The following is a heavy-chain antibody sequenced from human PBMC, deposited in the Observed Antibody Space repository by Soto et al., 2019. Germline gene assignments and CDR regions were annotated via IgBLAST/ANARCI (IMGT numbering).Heavy chain of an antibody. J-gene: IGHJ4*02. CDR3: ARVDYYDSSGYYGY. D-gene: IGHD3-22*01. CDR1: GYTFTIYG. CDR2: ISGYNGNT. V-gene: IGHV1-18*04. Sequence: QVQLVQSGAEVKKPGASVKVSCKASGYTFTIYGISWVRQAPGQGLEWMGWISGYNGNTDYAQNLQDRVTLTTDAATSSVYMELMSLRSDDTAVYYCARVDYYDSSGYYGYWGQGTLITVSS.